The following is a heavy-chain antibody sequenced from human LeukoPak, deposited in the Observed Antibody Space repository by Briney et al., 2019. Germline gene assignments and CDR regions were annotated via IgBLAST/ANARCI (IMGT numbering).Heavy chain of an antibody. Sequence: GGSLRLSCAASEFTFSSYWMSWVRQAPRKGLEWVANIKQDGGQIYYLESVKGRFTVSRDNAKNSLYLQMNSLRAEDTAVYYCARLGARQMLEYWGQGTLVTVSS. CDR1: EFTFSSYW. J-gene: IGHJ4*02. D-gene: IGHD4-17*01. CDR2: IKQDGGQI. CDR3: ARLGARQMLEY. V-gene: IGHV3-7*01.